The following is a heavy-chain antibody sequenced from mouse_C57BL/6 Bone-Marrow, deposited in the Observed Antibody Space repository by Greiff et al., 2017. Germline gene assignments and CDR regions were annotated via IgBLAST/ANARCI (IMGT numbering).Heavy chain of an antibody. J-gene: IGHJ3*01. Sequence: DVMLVESGGDLVKPGGSLKLSCAASGFTFSSYGMSWVRQTPDKRLEWVATISSGGSYTYYPDSVKGRFTISRDNAKNTLYLQMSSLKSEDTATCYCARHGSDGCVPWGQGTLVTVSA. CDR3: ARHGSDGCVP. CDR1: GFTFSSYG. V-gene: IGHV5-6*02. D-gene: IGHD2-3*01. CDR2: ISSGGSYT.